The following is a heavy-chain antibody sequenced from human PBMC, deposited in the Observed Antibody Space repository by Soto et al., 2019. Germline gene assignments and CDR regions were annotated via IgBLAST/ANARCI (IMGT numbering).Heavy chain of an antibody. V-gene: IGHV4-59*01. CDR1: GDSLSSYY. D-gene: IGHD6-13*01. J-gene: IGHJ6*02. CDR2: GSYSGTT. Sequence: SETLSLTCLVSGDSLSSYYWTWIRQSPEKGLEYIGYGSYSGTTNYNNYNPSLKGRLTISVDTSTNHLSLKLTSVSAADTAVYYCARELVQQQLGSYYYYGMDVWGQGTTVTVSS. CDR3: ARELVQQQLGSYYYYGMDV.